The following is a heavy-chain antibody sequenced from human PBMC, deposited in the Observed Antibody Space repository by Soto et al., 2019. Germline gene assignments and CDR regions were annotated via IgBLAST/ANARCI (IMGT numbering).Heavy chain of an antibody. Sequence: QVQLVQSGAEVRKPGSSVKVSCTAPGGTFSTYIISWVRQAPGQGLEWRGRIIPIPDITNYAQKFQGRVTVTADRPTRTDYMELTSLKSEYTAVYYIAIDRRTTRGDVFDLGCQGTMVTVSS. D-gene: IGHD1-1*01. CDR1: GGTFSTYI. J-gene: IGHJ3*01. V-gene: IGHV1-69*08. CDR3: AIDRRTTRGDVFDL. CDR2: IIPIPDIT.